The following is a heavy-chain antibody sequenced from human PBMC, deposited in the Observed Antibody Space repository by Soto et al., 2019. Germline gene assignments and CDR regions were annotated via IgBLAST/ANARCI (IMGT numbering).Heavy chain of an antibody. Sequence: SVKVSCKASGYTFTNFGISWVRQAPGQGLEWLGWLSTYREDRNYAQRVQDRVSMTTDTSTSTAYMELRTLISDDTAVYYCARIPQGPAPTDAFDIWG. CDR2: LSTYREDR. V-gene: IGHV1-18*01. CDR1: GYTFTNFG. CDR3: ARIPQGPAPTDAFDI. D-gene: IGHD2-2*02. J-gene: IGHJ3*02.